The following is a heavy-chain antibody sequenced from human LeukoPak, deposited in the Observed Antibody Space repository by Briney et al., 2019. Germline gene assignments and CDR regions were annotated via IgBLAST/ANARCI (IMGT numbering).Heavy chain of an antibody. CDR3: ARTAYGMDV. CDR1: GGSISSYY. CDR2: IYYSGST. J-gene: IGHJ6*02. V-gene: IGHV4-59*08. D-gene: IGHD2-21*02. Sequence: SEALSLTCTVSGGSISSYYWSWIRQPPGKGLEWIGYIYYSGSTNYNPSLKSRVTISVDTSKNQFSLKLSSVTAADTAVYYCARTAYGMDVWGQGTTVTVSS.